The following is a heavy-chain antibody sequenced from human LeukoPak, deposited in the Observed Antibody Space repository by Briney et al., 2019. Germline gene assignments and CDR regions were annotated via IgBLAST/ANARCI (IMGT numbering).Heavy chain of an antibody. CDR1: GYTFTSYD. D-gene: IGHD3-9*01. CDR2: ISAYNGNT. V-gene: IGHV1-18*01. J-gene: IGHJ4*02. Sequence: ASVKVSCKASGYTFTSYDINWVRQATGQGLEWMGWISAYNGNTNYAQKLQGRVTMTTDTSTSTAYMELRSLRSDDTAVYYCARDADYDILTGYSDYWGQGTLVTVSS. CDR3: ARDADYDILTGYSDY.